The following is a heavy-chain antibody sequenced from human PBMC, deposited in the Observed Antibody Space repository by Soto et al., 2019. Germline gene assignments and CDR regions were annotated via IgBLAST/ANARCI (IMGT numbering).Heavy chain of an antibody. CDR1: GGSISSSS. V-gene: IGHV4-59*01. J-gene: IGHJ4*02. CDR3: ARARFCTSTSCYHYFDF. Sequence: SETLSLTCTVSGGSISSSSWSWIRQPPGRGLEWIGYIYNNGRTDYNPSLKSRVTISVDTSKNHFSLKLSSVAPADTAVYYCARARFCTSTSCYHYFDFWGQGTLVTVSS. CDR2: IYNNGRT. D-gene: IGHD2-2*01.